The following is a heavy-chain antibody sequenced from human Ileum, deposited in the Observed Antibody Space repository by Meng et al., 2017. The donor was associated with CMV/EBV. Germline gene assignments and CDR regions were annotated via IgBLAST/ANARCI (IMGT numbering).Heavy chain of an antibody. CDR2: IYHNGET. Sequence: CDGSGCSNSSGSWWSWLHQPPGKELEWIGEIYHNGETHYNPSLESRVTISVDKSKKQFSLKLSSVNAADTAVYYCVRVRFSGYGALDYWGQGTLVTVSS. D-gene: IGHD3-22*01. CDR1: GCSNSSGSW. V-gene: IGHV4-4*02. CDR3: VRVRFSGYGALDY. J-gene: IGHJ4*02.